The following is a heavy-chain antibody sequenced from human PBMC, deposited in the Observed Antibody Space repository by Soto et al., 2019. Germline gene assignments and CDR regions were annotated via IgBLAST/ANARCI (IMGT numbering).Heavy chain of an antibody. CDR2: TYYSGTT. CDR1: GDSISSTSYY. J-gene: IGHJ2*01. CDR3: ARQMWFGELFYQPSFFDL. V-gene: IGHV4-39*01. D-gene: IGHD3-10*01. Sequence: QMQMQESGPGLVKPSETLSLTCTVSGDSISSTSYYWVWIRQPPGKGLEWIGNVFYTGVGTTYYSGTTDYNPALTGRVTISLETSETQFSLRLTSVTAADTAVYYCARQMWFGELFYQPSFFDLWGRGTPVTVSS.